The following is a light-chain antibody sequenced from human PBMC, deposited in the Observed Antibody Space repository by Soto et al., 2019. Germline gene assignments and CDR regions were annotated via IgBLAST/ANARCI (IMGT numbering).Light chain of an antibody. Sequence: DIQMTQSPPTLSASVGDRVTITCRASQSISSWLAWYQQRPGKAPNLLIYDVSSLESGVPSRFSGSGSGTEFTLTISSLQPDEFATYYCQQYTNYPWTFGQGTKV. CDR1: QSISSW. V-gene: IGKV1-5*01. CDR3: QQYTNYPWT. CDR2: DVS. J-gene: IGKJ1*01.